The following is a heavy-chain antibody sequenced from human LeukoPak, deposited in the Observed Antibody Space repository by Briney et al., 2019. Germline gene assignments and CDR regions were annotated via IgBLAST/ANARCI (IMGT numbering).Heavy chain of an antibody. CDR1: GGSISSYY. V-gene: IGHV4-59*01. CDR2: IYYSGST. D-gene: IGHD5-24*01. Sequence: SQXLSLTCTVSGGSISSYYWSWIRQPPGKGLEWIGYIYYSGSTNYNPSLKSRVTISVDTSKSQFSLKLSSVTAADTAVYYCARGRDGYNMDWGQGTLVTVSS. J-gene: IGHJ4*02. CDR3: ARGRDGYNMD.